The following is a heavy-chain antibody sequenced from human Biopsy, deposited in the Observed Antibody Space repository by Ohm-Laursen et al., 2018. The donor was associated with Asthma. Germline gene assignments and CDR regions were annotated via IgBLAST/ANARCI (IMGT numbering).Heavy chain of an antibody. D-gene: IGHD5-12*01. J-gene: IGHJ6*02. CDR2: LIPVLGTP. CDR3: ARGYSGSDRIVYYYSGLEV. CDR1: GDSFSNYA. V-gene: IGHV1-69*13. Sequence: SVKVSCKASGDSFSNYAISWVRQAPGQGLEWMGGLIPVLGTPDHAQMFEGRVTITADESTGTVYMELSSLSSEDTAVYYCARGYSGSDRIVYYYSGLEVWGQGTTVTVSS.